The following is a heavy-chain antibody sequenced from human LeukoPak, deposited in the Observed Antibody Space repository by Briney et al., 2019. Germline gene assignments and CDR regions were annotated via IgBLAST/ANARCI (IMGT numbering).Heavy chain of an antibody. CDR3: ARDKDSSWYPHFDS. V-gene: IGHV3-7*01. J-gene: IGHJ4*02. D-gene: IGHD6-13*01. Sequence: SGGSLRLSCAASGFTFSSYWMSWVRQAPGKGLEWVANIKQDGSEKYYVDSVKGRFTISRDNAKNSLYLQMNSLRAEDTAVYYCARDKDSSWYPHFDSWGQGTLVTVSS. CDR2: IKQDGSEK. CDR1: GFTFSSYW.